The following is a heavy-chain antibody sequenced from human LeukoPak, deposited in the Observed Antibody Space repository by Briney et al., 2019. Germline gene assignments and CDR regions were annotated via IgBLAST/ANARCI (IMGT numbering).Heavy chain of an antibody. V-gene: IGHV3-53*01. CDR1: GFTFDDYG. CDR2: IYSGGST. J-gene: IGHJ4*02. Sequence: GGSLRLSCAASGFTFDDYGMNWVRQAPGKGLEWVSVIYSGGSTYYADSVKGRFTISRDNSKNTLYLQMNSLRAEDTAVYYCARGNRKWEQPIDYWGQGTLVTVSS. CDR3: ARGNRKWEQPIDY. D-gene: IGHD1-26*01.